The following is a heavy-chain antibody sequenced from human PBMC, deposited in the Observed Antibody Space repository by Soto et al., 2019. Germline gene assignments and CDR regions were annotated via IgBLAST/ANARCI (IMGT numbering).Heavy chain of an antibody. Sequence: SLRLSCGGYGFTFSKYAIHWVRQAPGKGLEWVAVVSYDGRNKYYADSVKGRFSISGDNSKNMLFLEMNSLKTEDTAVYYCARDRGGSSFFDCWGQGALVTVSS. D-gene: IGHD3-16*01. V-gene: IGHV3-30*04. CDR3: ARDRGGSSFFDC. CDR2: VSYDGRNK. J-gene: IGHJ4*02. CDR1: GFTFSKYA.